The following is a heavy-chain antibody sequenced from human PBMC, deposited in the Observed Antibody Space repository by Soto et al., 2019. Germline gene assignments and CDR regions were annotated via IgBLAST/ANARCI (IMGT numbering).Heavy chain of an antibody. CDR3: ARGIKYGAYSRWFDP. Sequence: ASVKVSCKASGYTFTSYDINWVRQATGQGLEYLGWMKPNSGKTAYVQKFQGRVNMTWDTSITTAYKELSSLRSEDTAVYFCARGIKYGAYSRWFDPWGQGTLVTVSS. D-gene: IGHD4-17*01. CDR2: MKPNSGKT. J-gene: IGHJ5*02. CDR1: GYTFTSYD. V-gene: IGHV1-8*01.